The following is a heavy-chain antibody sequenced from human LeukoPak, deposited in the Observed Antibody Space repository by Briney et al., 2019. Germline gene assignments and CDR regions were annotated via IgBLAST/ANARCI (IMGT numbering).Heavy chain of an antibody. J-gene: IGHJ6*04. CDR1: GYTFTSYA. D-gene: IGHD3-10*01. Sequence: ASVKVSCKASGYTFTSYAMHWVRQAPGQRLEWMGWINAGNGNTKYSQKFQGRVTITRDTSASTAHMELSSLRSEDTAVYYCARETSMVRGRSYGMDVWGKGTTVTVSS. CDR2: INAGNGNT. CDR3: ARETSMVRGRSYGMDV. V-gene: IGHV1-3*01.